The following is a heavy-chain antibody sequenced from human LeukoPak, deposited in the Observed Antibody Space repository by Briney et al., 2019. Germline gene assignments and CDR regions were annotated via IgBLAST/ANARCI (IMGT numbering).Heavy chain of an antibody. Sequence: GGSLRLSCAASGFTFSNYAMTWVRQAPGKGLEWFSTISVSGGSTYYADSVKGRFTVSRDNSKSTLYLQVSSLRAEDTAVYYCAKLKDGGNYWYFDLWGRGTLVTVSS. J-gene: IGHJ2*01. CDR2: ISVSGGST. D-gene: IGHD4-23*01. CDR3: AKLKDGGNYWYFDL. V-gene: IGHV3-23*01. CDR1: GFTFSNYA.